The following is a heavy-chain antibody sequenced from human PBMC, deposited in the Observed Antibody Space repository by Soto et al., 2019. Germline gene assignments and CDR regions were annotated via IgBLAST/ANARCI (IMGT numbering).Heavy chain of an antibody. Sequence: TLCIPLADSGTSLSNGGSSWTWIRQPPGKGLEWIGYIYYSGSTYYNPSLKSRVTISVDTSKNQFSLKLSSVTAADTAVYSCARSGGRYYYYGMDVWGQGTTVS. J-gene: IGHJ6*02. CDR1: GTSLSNGGSS. CDR2: IYYSGST. D-gene: IGHD1-1*01. CDR3: ARSGGRYYYYGMDV. V-gene: IGHV4-30-2*05.